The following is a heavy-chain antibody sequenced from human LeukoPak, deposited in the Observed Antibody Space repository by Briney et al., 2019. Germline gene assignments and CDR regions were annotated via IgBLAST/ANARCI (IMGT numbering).Heavy chain of an antibody. D-gene: IGHD2-2*01. CDR2: IYTSGTT. CDR1: GGSINNYY. Sequence: SETLSLTCSVSGGSINNYYWSWTRQPAGKGLEWIGRIYTSGTTNYNPSLKSRVTISLDKSKNQFSLKLTSVTAADTAVYYCAREGPVESWGQGTLVTVSS. J-gene: IGHJ4*02. CDR3: AREGPVES. V-gene: IGHV4-4*07.